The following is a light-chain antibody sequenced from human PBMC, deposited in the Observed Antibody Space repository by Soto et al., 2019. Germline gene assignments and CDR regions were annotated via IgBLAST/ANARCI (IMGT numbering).Light chain of an antibody. CDR1: QSVSDN. V-gene: IGKV3-15*01. J-gene: IGKJ2*01. CDR2: DAS. CDR3: QPSNKWQYT. Sequence: EVVMTQSPATLSVSPGERVTLSCRASQSVSDNLDWYQQKPGQAPRLLIYDASTRATNSPVRFSCSGSGTEFTGTNSSLLSEDFAVYYCQPSNKWQYTFGQGTKLTIK.